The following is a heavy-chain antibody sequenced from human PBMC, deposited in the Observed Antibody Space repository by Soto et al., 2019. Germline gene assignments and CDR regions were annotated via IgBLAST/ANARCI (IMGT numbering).Heavy chain of an antibody. V-gene: IGHV3-48*02. CDR2: ISSSSNTI. Sequence: GGSLRLSCAASGLNFSFYTMNWVRQAPGKWLEWLSYISSSSNTIFYADSVKGRFTISRDSANSSLYLQLNSLRDDDTVFYFCARGLGRRRWPFDFWGQGTPVTVPS. CDR3: ARGLGRRRWPFDF. J-gene: IGHJ4*02. D-gene: IGHD3-10*01. CDR1: GLNFSFYT.